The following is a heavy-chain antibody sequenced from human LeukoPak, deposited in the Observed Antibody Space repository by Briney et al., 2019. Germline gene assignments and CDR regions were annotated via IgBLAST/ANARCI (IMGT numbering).Heavy chain of an antibody. J-gene: IGHJ4*02. CDR3: ARSSSEWEILPTHY. V-gene: IGHV3-21*01. CDR1: GFTFSIYI. D-gene: IGHD1-26*01. Sequence: GGSLRLSCAASGFTFSIYIMNWVRQAPGTGLEWGSSISSSSSYMYYADSVKGRFTISRDSAKNALYLQMNSLRPEDTAVYYCARSSSEWEILPTHYSGQGTLVTVSS. CDR2: ISSSSSYM.